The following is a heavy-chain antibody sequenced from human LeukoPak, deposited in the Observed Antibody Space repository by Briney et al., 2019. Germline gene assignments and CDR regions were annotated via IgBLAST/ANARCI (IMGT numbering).Heavy chain of an antibody. J-gene: IGHJ4*02. CDR3: AREFSD. Sequence: SETLSLTSTVSGGSSSAYYYTWIRQPPGKGLEWIGLIYNSGSANYNPSLKSRVIISADTSKNQFSLKLTSVTAADTAVYYCAREFSDWGQGTLVTVSS. D-gene: IGHD6-19*01. CDR1: GGSSSAYY. CDR2: IYNSGSA. V-gene: IGHV4-59*01.